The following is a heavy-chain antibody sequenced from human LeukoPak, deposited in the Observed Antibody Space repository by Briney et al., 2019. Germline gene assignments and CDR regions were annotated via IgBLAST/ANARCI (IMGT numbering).Heavy chain of an antibody. J-gene: IGHJ4*02. CDR3: ARGPEWELLRWDY. D-gene: IGHD1-26*01. CDR1: GYTFTSYD. V-gene: IGHV1-8*03. CDR2: MNPNSGNT. Sequence: ASVKVSCKASGYTFTSYDINWVLQATGQGLEWMGWMNPNSGNTGYAQKFQGRVTITRNTSISTAYMELSSLRSEDTAVYYCARGPEWELLRWDYWGQGTLVTVSS.